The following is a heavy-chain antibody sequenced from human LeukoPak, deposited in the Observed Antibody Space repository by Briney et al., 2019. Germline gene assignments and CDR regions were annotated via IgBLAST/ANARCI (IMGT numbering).Heavy chain of an antibody. V-gene: IGHV3-30-3*01. J-gene: IGHJ4*02. CDR1: GFTFSSYA. CDR2: ISYDGSNK. CDR3: ARVGQQLVQTRGYFDY. D-gene: IGHD6-13*01. Sequence: GGSLRLSCAASGFTFSSYAMHWVRQAPGKGLEWVAVISYDGSNKYYADSVKGRFTISRDNSKNTLYLQMNSLRAEDTAVYYCARVGQQLVQTRGYFDYWGQGTLVTVSS.